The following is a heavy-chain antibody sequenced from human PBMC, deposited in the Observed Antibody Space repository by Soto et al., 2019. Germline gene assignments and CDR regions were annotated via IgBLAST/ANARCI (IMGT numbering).Heavy chain of an antibody. V-gene: IGHV1-69*01. CDR3: ATLGDYYDSSGYYHDAFDI. D-gene: IGHD3-22*01. CDR1: GGTFSSYA. CDR2: IIPIFGTA. Sequence: QVQLVQSGAEVKKPGSSVKVSCKASGGTFSSYAISWVRQAPGQGLEWMGGIIPIFGTANYARKFQGRVTITADESTSTAYMELSSLRSEDTAVYYCATLGDYYDSSGYYHDAFDIWGQGTMVTVSS. J-gene: IGHJ3*02.